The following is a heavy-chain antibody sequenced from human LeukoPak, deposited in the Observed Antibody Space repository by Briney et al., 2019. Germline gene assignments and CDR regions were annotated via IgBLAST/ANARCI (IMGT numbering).Heavy chain of an antibody. Sequence: PGGSLRLSCAASGFTFSSYAMSWVRQAPGKGLEWVSAISGSGGSTYYADSVKGRFTISRDNSKNTLYLQMNSLRAEDTAVYYCAKVAQTTVTTRGGAFDVWGQGTMVTVSS. D-gene: IGHD4-17*01. J-gene: IGHJ3*01. CDR1: GFTFSSYA. CDR3: AKVAQTTVTTRGGAFDV. V-gene: IGHV3-23*01. CDR2: ISGSGGST.